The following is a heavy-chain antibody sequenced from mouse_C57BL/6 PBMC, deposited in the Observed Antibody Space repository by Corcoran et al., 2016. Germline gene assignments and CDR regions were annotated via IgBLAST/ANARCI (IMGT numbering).Heavy chain of an antibody. Sequence: EVQLKQSGTELLKTGDPVTIYSKASGSTFTDYYMNWVTQRHGKSLEWIGDINPKNGGTSYNQKFKGKATLTVAKSSSTAYMELRSLTSEDSAVYYCARYDGSDFDYWGQGTTLTVSS. D-gene: IGHD2-3*01. CDR3: ARYDGSDFDY. J-gene: IGHJ2*01. V-gene: IGHV1-26*01. CDR2: INPKNGGT. CDR1: GSTFTDYY.